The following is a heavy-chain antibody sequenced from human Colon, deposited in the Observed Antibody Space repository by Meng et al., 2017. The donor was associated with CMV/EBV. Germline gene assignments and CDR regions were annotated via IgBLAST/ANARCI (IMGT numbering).Heavy chain of an antibody. CDR3: ARGKFQSVGIVYSYFDP. Sequence: FTFSSYGMHWVRQAPGKGLEWVAFIRYDGSNKYYADSVKGRFTISRDNSKNTLYLQMNSLRAEDTAVYYCARGKFQSVGIVYSYFDPWGQGALVTVSS. V-gene: IGHV3-30*02. D-gene: IGHD5-18*01. CDR2: IRYDGSNK. CDR1: FTFSSYG. J-gene: IGHJ5*02.